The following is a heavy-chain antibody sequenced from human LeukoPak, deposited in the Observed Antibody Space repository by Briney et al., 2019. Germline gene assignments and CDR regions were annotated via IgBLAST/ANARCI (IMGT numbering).Heavy chain of an antibody. CDR3: ARQNGVGLFSLP. J-gene: IGHJ4*02. CDR2: IYYSGST. D-gene: IGHD2-8*01. CDR1: GVSISSSSYY. V-gene: IGHV4-39*01. Sequence: SETLSLTCTVSGVSISSSSYYWGWIRQPPGKVLEGIGSIYYSGSTYYNPSLKSRVSISVDTTKNQSSLKLSSVPAADTAVYYCARQNGVGLFSLPGGQGILVTVSS.